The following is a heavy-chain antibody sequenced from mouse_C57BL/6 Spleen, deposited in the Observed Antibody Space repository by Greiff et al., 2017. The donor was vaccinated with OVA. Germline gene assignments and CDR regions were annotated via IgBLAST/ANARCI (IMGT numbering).Heavy chain of an antibody. J-gene: IGHJ1*03. V-gene: IGHV1-80*01. D-gene: IGHD2-5*01. CDR2: IYPGDGDT. Sequence: LEESGAELVKPGASVKISCKASGYAFSSYWMNWVKQRPGKGLEWIGQIYPGDGDTNYNGKFKGKATLTADKSSSTAYMHLSRLTSEDSAVYFCARCYSNYRRYIDVWGTGATFTVSS. CDR3: ARCYSNYRRYIDV. CDR1: GYAFSSYW.